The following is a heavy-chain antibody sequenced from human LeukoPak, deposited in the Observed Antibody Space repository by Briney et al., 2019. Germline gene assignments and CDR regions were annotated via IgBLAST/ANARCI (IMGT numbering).Heavy chain of an antibody. CDR2: IYYSGST. CDR1: GGSVSSGTYY. CDR3: ARLVYYFDTSGYQDFDAFDI. J-gene: IGHJ3*02. Sequence: SETLSLTCTVSGGSVSSGTYYWSWIRQPPGKGLERIGYIYYSGSTNYNPSLKSRVTISVDTSKNQFSLKLSSVTAADTAVYYCARLVYYFDTSGYQDFDAFDIWGQGTMVTVSS. D-gene: IGHD3-22*01. V-gene: IGHV4-61*01.